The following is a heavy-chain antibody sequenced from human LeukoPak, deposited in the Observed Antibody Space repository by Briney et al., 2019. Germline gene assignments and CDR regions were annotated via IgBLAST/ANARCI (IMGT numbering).Heavy chain of an antibody. Sequence: PGGSLRLSCAASGFTFSSYAMSWVRQAPGKGLEWVSAISGSGGSTYYADSVKGRFTISRDNSKNTLYLQMNSLRAEDTAVYYCASRETRYYYGSGSSPPFDYWGQGTLVTVSS. CDR2: ISGSGGST. J-gene: IGHJ4*02. CDR3: ASRETRYYYGSGSSPPFDY. V-gene: IGHV3-23*01. CDR1: GFTFSSYA. D-gene: IGHD3-10*01.